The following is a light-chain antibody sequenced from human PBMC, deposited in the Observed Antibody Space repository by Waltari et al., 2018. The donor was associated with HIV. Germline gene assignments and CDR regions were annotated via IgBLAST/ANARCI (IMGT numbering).Light chain of an antibody. CDR2: GNN. CDR3: QSYDNRLRGV. Sequence: QSVLTQPPSVSGAPGQRVSIYCIGSSFNIGSGNDVHWYQHLPGAAHKVLIFGNNNRPSGVPDRFSAFKSGSSASLVITGLQAEDEADYYCQSYDNRLRGVFGGGTKVSVL. CDR1: SFNIGSGND. J-gene: IGLJ3*02. V-gene: IGLV1-40*01.